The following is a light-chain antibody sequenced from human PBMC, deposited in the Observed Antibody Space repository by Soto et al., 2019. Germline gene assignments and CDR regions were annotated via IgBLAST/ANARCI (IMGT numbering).Light chain of an antibody. CDR2: GAT. Sequence: DIRMTQSPSSLSASVGDGVTITCRASQFIGNYLNWYQHRPEKVPEVLIYGATTLQSGVPSRFIGSGYGTDFTLTISSLQPEDSATYYCQHVYSFPHTFGQGTKLEV. CDR1: QFIGNY. J-gene: IGKJ2*01. V-gene: IGKV1-39*01. CDR3: QHVYSFPHT.